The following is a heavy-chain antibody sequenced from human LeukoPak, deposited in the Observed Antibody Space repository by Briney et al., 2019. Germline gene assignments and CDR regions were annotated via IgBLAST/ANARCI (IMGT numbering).Heavy chain of an antibody. V-gene: IGHV3-7*01. CDR2: MRQDGSEK. CDR1: GFTFRNHI. J-gene: IGHJ3*01. Sequence: GGSLRLSCAASGFTFRNHIISWIRQAPGKGLEWVANMRQDGSEKFYVDSVKGRFNISRDDAKNSLYLQMDSLRAEDTALYYCAREGDAFDFWGQGTMVTVSS. CDR3: AREGDAFDF.